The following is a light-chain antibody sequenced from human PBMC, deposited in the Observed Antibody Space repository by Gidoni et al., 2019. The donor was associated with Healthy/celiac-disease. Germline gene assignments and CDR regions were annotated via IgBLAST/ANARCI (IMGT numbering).Light chain of an antibody. CDR3: SSYTSSSNVL. Sequence: QSALTQPASVSGSPGQSITISCTGTSSDVGGYNYVSWYHQHPGKAPKLMLYDVSNRPSGVSNRFSGSPSGNTASLTISGLQAEDEADYSCSSYTSSSNVLFGGGTQLTVL. CDR2: DVS. CDR1: SSDVGGYNY. V-gene: IGLV2-14*01. J-gene: IGLJ2*01.